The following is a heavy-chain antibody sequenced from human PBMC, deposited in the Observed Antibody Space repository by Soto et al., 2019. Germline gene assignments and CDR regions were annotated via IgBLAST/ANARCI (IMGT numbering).Heavy chain of an antibody. CDR2: ISVYNGNT. Sequence: QVQLVQSGAEVKKPGASVKVSCKASGYTFTSYGISWVRQAPGQGLDWMGWISVYNGNTNYAQKLQGRVTMTTDTSTSTAYMELRSLRSDDTAVYYCAREASYDSSGYPMRCYDYWGQGTLVTVSS. D-gene: IGHD3-22*01. CDR1: GYTFTSYG. CDR3: AREASYDSSGYPMRCYDY. V-gene: IGHV1-18*01. J-gene: IGHJ4*02.